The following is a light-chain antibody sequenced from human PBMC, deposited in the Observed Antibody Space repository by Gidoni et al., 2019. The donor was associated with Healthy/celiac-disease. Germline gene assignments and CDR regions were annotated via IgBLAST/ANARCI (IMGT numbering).Light chain of an antibody. CDR3: QKYNSAPPWT. J-gene: IGKJ1*01. CDR1: QGISNY. Sequence: DIQLTQSPSSLSASVGDRVTITCRASQGISNYLAWYQQKTGKVPKLLSYAASTLQSGVPSRFSGSGSGTDFTLTIISLQPEDVATYYCQKYNSAPPWTFGQGTKVKIK. V-gene: IGKV1-27*01. CDR2: AAS.